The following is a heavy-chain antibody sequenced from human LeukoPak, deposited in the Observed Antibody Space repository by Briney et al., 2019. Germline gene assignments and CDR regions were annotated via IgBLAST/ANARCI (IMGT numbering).Heavy chain of an antibody. Sequence: SETLSLTCTVSGGSITSNTYDGGWIRQPPGKGLEWIGSIHYSGSTYYNPSLKSRVTISGDTSKNQFSLKLSSVSAADTAVYYCARHLVHSLYCCGEICYSRWFDSWGQGTLVTVSS. CDR1: GGSITSNTYD. CDR2: IHYSGST. CDR3: ARHLVHSLYCCGEICYSRWFDS. D-gene: IGHD2-15*01. J-gene: IGHJ5*01. V-gene: IGHV4-39*01.